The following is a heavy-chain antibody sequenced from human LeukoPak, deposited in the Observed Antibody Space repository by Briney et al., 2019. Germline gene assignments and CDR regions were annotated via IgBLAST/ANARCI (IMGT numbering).Heavy chain of an antibody. CDR1: GGSISSYY. D-gene: IGHD2-21*01. CDR3: ARGDVTGPDY. Sequence: SETLSLTCTVSGGSISSYYWSWIRQPPGKGLEWIGYTYYSGSTNYNPSLKSRVTISVDTSKNQFSLKLSSVTAADTAVYYCARGDVTGPDYWGQGTLVTVSS. V-gene: IGHV4-59*12. J-gene: IGHJ4*02. CDR2: TYYSGST.